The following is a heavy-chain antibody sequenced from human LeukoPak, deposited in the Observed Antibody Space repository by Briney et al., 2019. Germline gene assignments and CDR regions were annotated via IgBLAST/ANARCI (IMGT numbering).Heavy chain of an antibody. CDR1: GFTFSDYC. CDR2: ISSSGSTI. D-gene: IGHD3-9*01. J-gene: IGHJ4*02. V-gene: IGHV3-11*04. CDR3: ARGPEVLRYFDWTRNRHGDY. Sequence: GGSLRLSCAASGFTFSDYCMSWIRQAPGKGLEWVSYISSSGSTIYYADSVKGRFTISRDNAKNSLYLQMNSLRAEDTAVYYCARGPEVLRYFDWTRNRHGDYWGQGTLVTVSS.